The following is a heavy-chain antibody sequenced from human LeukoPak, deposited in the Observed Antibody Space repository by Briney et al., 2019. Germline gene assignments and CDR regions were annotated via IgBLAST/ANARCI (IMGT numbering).Heavy chain of an antibody. V-gene: IGHV3-20*01. CDR3: ARDGRGGGSYYSAS. Sequence: GGSLRLSCAASGFTFHDYCMSWVRQAPGKGLEWVSGINWNGGSTSYADSVKGRFTISRDDAKNSLYLHMNSLRAEDTALYHCARDGRGGGSYYSASWGQGPLVPVSS. D-gene: IGHD1-26*01. CDR2: INWNGGST. CDR1: GFTFHDYC. J-gene: IGHJ4*02.